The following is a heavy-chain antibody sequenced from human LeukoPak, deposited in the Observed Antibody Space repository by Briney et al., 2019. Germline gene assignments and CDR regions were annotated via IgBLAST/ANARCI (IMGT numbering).Heavy chain of an antibody. Sequence: GESLKISCKGSGYSFTSYWIGWVRQMPGKGLEWKGIIYPGDSDTRYSPSFQGQVTISADKSISTAYLQWSSLKASDTAMYYCARSGSSGYYVYNWFDPWGQGTLVTVSS. CDR2: IYPGDSDT. D-gene: IGHD3-22*01. CDR1: GYSFTSYW. CDR3: ARSGSSGYYVYNWFDP. J-gene: IGHJ5*02. V-gene: IGHV5-51*01.